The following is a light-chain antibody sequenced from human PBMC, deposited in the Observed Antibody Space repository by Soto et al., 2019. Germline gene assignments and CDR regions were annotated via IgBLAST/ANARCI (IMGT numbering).Light chain of an antibody. Sequence: HLTQSRTTLSASVGDRVTITCRASQSVSSRLAWYQRKPGKAPKLLIYDASSLESGVPSRFSGSGSGTEFTLTISSLQPDDFATYYCQQYIDYWTFGQGTKVDIK. J-gene: IGKJ1*01. CDR3: QQYIDYWT. CDR2: DAS. V-gene: IGKV1-5*01. CDR1: QSVSSR.